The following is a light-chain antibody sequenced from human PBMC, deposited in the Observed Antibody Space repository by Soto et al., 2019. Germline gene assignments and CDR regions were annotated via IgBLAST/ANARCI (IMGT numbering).Light chain of an antibody. CDR2: GNS. CDR3: QSYDRSLRTYV. V-gene: IGLV1-40*01. CDR1: SSNIGAGYD. J-gene: IGLJ1*01. Sequence: VLTQPPSVSGAPGQRVTISCSGSSSNIGAGYDVNCYRQLPGTAPKLLIYGNSDRPSGVPDRFSGSKSGTSAPLAITGLQAEDEADYFCQSYDRSLRTYVFGTGTKVTVL.